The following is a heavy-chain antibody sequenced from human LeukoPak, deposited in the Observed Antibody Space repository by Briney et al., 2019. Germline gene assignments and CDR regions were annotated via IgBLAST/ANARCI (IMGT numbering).Heavy chain of an antibody. J-gene: IGHJ6*02. CDR1: GYTFTGYY. V-gene: IGHV1-18*04. CDR3: ARGYCSGGSCSHYGMDV. CDR2: ISAYNGNT. D-gene: IGHD2-15*01. Sequence: ASVKVSCKASGYTFTGYYIHWVRQAPGQGLEWMGWISAYNGNTNYAQKLQGRVTMTTDTSTSTAYMELRSLRSDDTAVYYCARGYCSGGSCSHYGMDVWGQGTTVTVSS.